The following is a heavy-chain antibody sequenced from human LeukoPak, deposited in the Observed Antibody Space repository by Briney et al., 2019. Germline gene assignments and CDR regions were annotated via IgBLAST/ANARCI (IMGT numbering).Heavy chain of an antibody. CDR2: IYGGGNT. D-gene: IGHD3-22*01. J-gene: IGHJ5*01. V-gene: IGHV3-53*01. CDR3: ARSSGSYRPFDS. Sequence: GGSLRLSCAASGFTVSSNYMNWVRQAPGKGLEWVSVIYGGGNTYYADSVKGRFTISRDNAKNSLYLQMNSLRAEDTAVYYCARSSGSYRPFDSWGQGTLVTVSS. CDR1: GFTVSSNY.